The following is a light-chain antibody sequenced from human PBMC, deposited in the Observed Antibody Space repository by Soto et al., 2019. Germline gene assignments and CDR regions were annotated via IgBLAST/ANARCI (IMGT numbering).Light chain of an antibody. Sequence: EVVLTQSPGTLSLSPGERATLSCRASQRVSSNYLAWYQQKPGQAPRLLIYGASSRATGIPDRFSGSGSATDFTLTISRLESEDFAVYYCQQYGSSPTFGQGTKVEIK. J-gene: IGKJ1*01. V-gene: IGKV3-20*01. CDR1: QRVSSNY. CDR2: GAS. CDR3: QQYGSSPT.